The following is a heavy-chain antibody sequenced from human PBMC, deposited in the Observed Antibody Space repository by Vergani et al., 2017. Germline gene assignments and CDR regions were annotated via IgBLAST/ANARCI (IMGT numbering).Heavy chain of an antibody. D-gene: IGHD4-17*01. CDR3: ARNGFGDYGNFDF. J-gene: IGHJ4*02. CDR1: GYTFSSYV. V-gene: IGHV7-4-1*02. CDR2: INTNIGTP. Sequence: QVQLVQSGSELKKPGASVKISCKTSGYTFSSYVINWVRQAPGRGLEWMGWINTNIGTPTYVQGFTGRFVFSLDSSVTTASVQITSLKAEDTAVYYCARNGFGDYGNFDFWGQGTLVTVSS.